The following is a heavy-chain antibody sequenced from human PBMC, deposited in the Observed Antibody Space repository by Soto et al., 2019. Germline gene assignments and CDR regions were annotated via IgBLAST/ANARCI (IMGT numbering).Heavy chain of an antibody. CDR2: ISTTSSYI. V-gene: IGHV3-21*01. CDR1: GFTFSSYS. J-gene: IGHJ4*02. D-gene: IGHD3-3*01. Sequence: EVQLVESGGGLVKPGGSLRLSCAASGFTFSSYSMYWVRQAPGKGLEWVSSISTTSSYIYYADSVKGRFTISRDNAKNSLYLQMNSLSAEDTAVYYCARIFWSGTITEYYFDYWGQGTRVTVSS. CDR3: ARIFWSGTITEYYFDY.